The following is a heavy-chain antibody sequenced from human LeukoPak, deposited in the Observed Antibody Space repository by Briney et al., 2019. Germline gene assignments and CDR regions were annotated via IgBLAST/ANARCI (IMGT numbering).Heavy chain of an antibody. J-gene: IGHJ3*02. D-gene: IGHD3-9*01. Sequence: GGSLRLSCSASGFTVSSNYMSWVRQAPGKGLEWVSTISGSGGSTYYADSVKGRFTISRDNSKNTLYLQMNGLRAEDTAVYYCAKSLGRYYNILTGLTSHDAFDIWGQGTMVTVSS. CDR3: AKSLGRYYNILTGLTSHDAFDI. CDR2: ISGSGGST. CDR1: GFTVSSNY. V-gene: IGHV3-23*01.